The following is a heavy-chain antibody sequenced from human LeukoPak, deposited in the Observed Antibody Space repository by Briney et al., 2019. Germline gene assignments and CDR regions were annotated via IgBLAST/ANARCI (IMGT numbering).Heavy chain of an antibody. V-gene: IGHV3-48*01. J-gene: IGHJ4*02. Sequence: GGSLRLSCAASGFTFSDYSMNWVRQAPGKGLEWISYISSSSSPIYYADSVKGRFTISRDNAKNSLYLQMNSLRAEDTAVYYCARSRMMDYYDSSGYRDWGQGTLVTVSS. CDR2: ISSSSSPI. D-gene: IGHD3-22*01. CDR1: GFTFSDYS. CDR3: ARSRMMDYYDSSGYRD.